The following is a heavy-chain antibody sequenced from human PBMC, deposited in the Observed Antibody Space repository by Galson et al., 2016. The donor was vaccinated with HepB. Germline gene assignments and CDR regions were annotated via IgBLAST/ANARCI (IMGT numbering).Heavy chain of an antibody. D-gene: IGHD1-20*01. J-gene: IGHJ4*02. CDR3: ARPISGMSLSDFDY. CDR2: MFSTGSS. V-gene: IGHV4-39*02. Sequence: SETLSLTCSVSGASNIMNKYFWGWIRQPPGKGLEWIGSMFSTGSSYFNLSLKSRVSMSIDTSTNRLSLKLRSVTAADTAFYYCARPISGMSLSDFDYWGQGILVTVSS. CDR1: GASNIMNKYF.